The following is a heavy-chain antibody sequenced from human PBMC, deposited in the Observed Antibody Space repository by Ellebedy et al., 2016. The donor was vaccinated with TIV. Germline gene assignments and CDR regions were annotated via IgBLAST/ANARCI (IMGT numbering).Heavy chain of an antibody. CDR1: KFTVRYNY. D-gene: IGHD3-10*02. V-gene: IGHV3-66*01. CDR2: IYTDDGT. J-gene: IGHJ2*01. CDR3: ARASFYDVDLSGWYFDL. Sequence: GGSLRLSCAASKFTVRYNYMNWVRQAPGKGPEWVSGIYTDDGTYYADSVKGRFTISRDNSKNTLYLHMNSLRTEDTAVYYCARASFYDVDLSGWYFDLWGRGTLVTVSS.